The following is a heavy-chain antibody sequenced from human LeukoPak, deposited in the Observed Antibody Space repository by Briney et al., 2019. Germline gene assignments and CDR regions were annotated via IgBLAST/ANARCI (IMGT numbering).Heavy chain of an antibody. V-gene: IGHV3-53*01. J-gene: IGHJ4*02. CDR2: IYSGGST. CDR1: GFTVSSNY. CDR3: ARGEGYSYAPEYFDY. Sequence: GGSLRLSCAASGFTVSSNYMSWVRKAPGKGLEWVSVIYSGGSTYYADTVKGRFTISRDNSKNTLYLQMNILRAEDTAVYYCARGEGYSYAPEYFDYWGQGTLVTVSA. D-gene: IGHD5-18*01.